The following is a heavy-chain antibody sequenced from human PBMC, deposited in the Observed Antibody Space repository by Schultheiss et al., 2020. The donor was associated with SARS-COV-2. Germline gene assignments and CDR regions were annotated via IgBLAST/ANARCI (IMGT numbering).Heavy chain of an antibody. Sequence: ESLKISCAVYGGSFSGYYWSWIRQPPGKGLEWIGEINHSGSTNYNPSLKSRVTISVDTSKNQFSLKLSSVTAADTAVYYCARRGDSSRRGYFDYWGQGTLVTVSS. V-gene: IGHV4-34*01. CDR3: ARRGDSSRRGYFDY. J-gene: IGHJ4*02. CDR1: GGSFSGYY. CDR2: INHSGST. D-gene: IGHD6-13*01.